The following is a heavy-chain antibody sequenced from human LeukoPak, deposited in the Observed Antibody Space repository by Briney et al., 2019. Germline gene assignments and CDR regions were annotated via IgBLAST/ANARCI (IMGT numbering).Heavy chain of an antibody. D-gene: IGHD3-3*01. V-gene: IGHV5-51*01. CDR1: GNSFNTYW. J-gene: IGHJ6*02. Sequence: GESLKISCKGFGNSFNTYWIGWVRQTPEKGLEWMGIIYPDDSDTRYNPSFQGQVSISADKSISTAYLEWKSLKASDSGIYYCARQTTSLYYGPDVWGRGTTVTVSS. CDR2: IYPDDSDT. CDR3: ARQTTSLYYGPDV.